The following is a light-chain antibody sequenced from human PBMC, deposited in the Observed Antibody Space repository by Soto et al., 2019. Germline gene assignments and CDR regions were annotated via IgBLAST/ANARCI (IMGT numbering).Light chain of an antibody. J-gene: IGKJ2*01. CDR3: QQYYSAPYT. Sequence: DIVMTQSPDSLAVSLGERATVNYKSSQSVLYSSNNRNYLAWYQQRPGQPPKLLIYWASTRESGVPDRFSGSGSGTDFTLTISSLQAEDVAVYYCQQYYSAPYTFGQGTSLEIK. CDR2: WAS. CDR1: QSVLYSSNNRNY. V-gene: IGKV4-1*01.